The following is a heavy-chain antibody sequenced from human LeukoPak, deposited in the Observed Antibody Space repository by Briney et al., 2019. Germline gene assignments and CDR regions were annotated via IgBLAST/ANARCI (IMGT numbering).Heavy chain of an antibody. CDR3: AREIGYGRPFDY. D-gene: IGHD1-26*01. CDR2: IFYTGST. Sequence: PSETLSLTCTVSNGSISSYYWNWIRQPPGKGPEWIGYIFYTGSTNYNPSLKSRATISVDPSKKQISLKLRSVTAADTAVYYCAREIGYGRPFDYWGQGTLVTVSS. J-gene: IGHJ4*02. CDR1: NGSISSYY. V-gene: IGHV4-59*01.